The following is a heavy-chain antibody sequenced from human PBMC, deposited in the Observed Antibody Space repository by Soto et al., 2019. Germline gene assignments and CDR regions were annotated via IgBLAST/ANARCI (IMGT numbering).Heavy chain of an antibody. J-gene: IGHJ4*02. Sequence: ASVKVSCKASGGTFSSYAISWVRQAPGQGLEWMGGIIPIFGTANYAQKFQGRVTITADESTSTAYMELSSLRSEDTAVYYCARDSPIAVAGTLDLFDYWGQGTLVTVSS. CDR2: IIPIFGTA. CDR3: ARDSPIAVAGTLDLFDY. D-gene: IGHD6-19*01. V-gene: IGHV1-69*13. CDR1: GGTFSSYA.